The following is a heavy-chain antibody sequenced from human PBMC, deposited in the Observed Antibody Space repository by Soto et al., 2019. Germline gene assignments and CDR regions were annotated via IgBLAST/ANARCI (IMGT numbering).Heavy chain of an antibody. J-gene: IGHJ3*02. V-gene: IGHV3-33*01. CDR3: ARDQGDYDSSGYYSVSAFDI. CDR1: GFTFSSYG. CDR2: IWYDGSNK. Sequence: QVQLVESGGGVGQPGRSLRLSCAASGFTFSSYGMHWVRQAPGKGLEWVAGIWYDGSNKYYADSVKGRFTISRDNSKNTLYLQMNSLRAEDTAVYYCARDQGDYDSSGYYSVSAFDIWGQGTMVTVSS. D-gene: IGHD3-22*01.